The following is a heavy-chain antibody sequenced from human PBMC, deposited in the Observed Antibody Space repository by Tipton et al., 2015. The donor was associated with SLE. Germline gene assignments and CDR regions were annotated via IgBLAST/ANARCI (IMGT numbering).Heavy chain of an antibody. CDR3: AKDGSTVVTSPFDWYFDL. CDR2: ISYDGTNK. Sequence: SLRLSCAASGFSFSSYGMHWVRQAPGKGLEWVGSISYDGTNKYYADSVKGRFTSSRDNSKNTLYLQMNSLRVEDTAVYYCAKDGSTVVTSPFDWYFDLWGRGTLVTVSS. J-gene: IGHJ2*01. CDR1: GFSFSSYG. D-gene: IGHD4-23*01. V-gene: IGHV3-30*18.